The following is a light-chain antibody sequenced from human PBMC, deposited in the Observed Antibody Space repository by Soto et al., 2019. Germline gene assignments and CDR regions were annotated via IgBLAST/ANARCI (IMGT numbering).Light chain of an antibody. Sequence: EIVLTQSPGTLSLSPGERATLSCRASQSVSSSYLAWYQQKPGQAPRILIYGESSRAAGIPDRLSGSGSGTDLNLTISRLEPEDFAVYYCQKRSNWPITFGQGTRLEIK. J-gene: IGKJ5*01. CDR1: QSVSSSY. CDR2: GES. CDR3: QKRSNWPIT. V-gene: IGKV3D-20*02.